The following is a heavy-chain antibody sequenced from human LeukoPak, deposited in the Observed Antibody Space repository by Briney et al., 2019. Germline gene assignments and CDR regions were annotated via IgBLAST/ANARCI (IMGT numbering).Heavy chain of an antibody. V-gene: IGHV5-51*01. CDR1: GYSFTSYW. CDR3: ARHKGYYDILTGPHWLIGYFDL. CDR2: IYPGDSDT. D-gene: IGHD3-9*01. Sequence: GESLKISCKGSGYSFTSYWIGWVRQMPGKGLEWMGIIYPGDSDTRYGPSFQGQVTISADKSISTAYLQWSSLKASDTAMYYCARHKGYYDILTGPHWLIGYFDLWGRGTLVTVSS. J-gene: IGHJ2*01.